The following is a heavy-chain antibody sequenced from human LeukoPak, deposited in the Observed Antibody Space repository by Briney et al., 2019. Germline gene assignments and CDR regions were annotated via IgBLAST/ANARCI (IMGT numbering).Heavy chain of an antibody. D-gene: IGHD3-10*01. CDR1: EYSFINYW. CDR3: ARRLGNYDNWFAP. J-gene: IGHJ5*02. Sequence: PGESLKISCKGSEYSFINYWIAWVRQMPGKGLEWMGIIYPGDSDTRYSPSFQGQVTFSVDKSISTAYLQWSSLKASDTAMYYCARRLGNYDNWFAPWGQGTLVTVSS. V-gene: IGHV5-51*01. CDR2: IYPGDSDT.